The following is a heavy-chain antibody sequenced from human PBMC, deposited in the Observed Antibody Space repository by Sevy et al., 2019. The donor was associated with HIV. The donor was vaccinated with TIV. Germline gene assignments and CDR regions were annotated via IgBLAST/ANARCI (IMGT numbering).Heavy chain of an antibody. V-gene: IGHV3-21*01. J-gene: IGHJ4*02. CDR1: GFIFSNYN. CDR3: AGENYYDSTAYRFDY. D-gene: IGHD3-22*01. CDR2: ISSSSSYI. Sequence: GGSLRLSCAASGFIFSNYNMNWVRQAPGKGLEWVSSISSSSSYIYYANSVKGRFTISRDNAKNSLYLQMNNLRAEDTAVYYCAGENYYDSTAYRFDYWGQGTLVTVSS.